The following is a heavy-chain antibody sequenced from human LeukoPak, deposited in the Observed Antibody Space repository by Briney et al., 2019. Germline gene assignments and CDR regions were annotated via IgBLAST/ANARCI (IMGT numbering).Heavy chain of an antibody. CDR1: GCTFSSYT. CDR3: ARVRQCSGGRCYRPELYYYYYMDV. J-gene: IGHJ6*03. CDR2: IIPNSGGT. V-gene: IGHV1-2*02. Sequence: GSSVKVSCKASGCTFSSYTISWVRQAPGQGLEWMGGIIPNSGGTNYAQKFQGRVTMTRDTSISTAYMELSRLRSDDTAVYYCARVRQCSGGRCYRPELYYYYYMDVWGKGTTVTVSS. D-gene: IGHD2-15*01.